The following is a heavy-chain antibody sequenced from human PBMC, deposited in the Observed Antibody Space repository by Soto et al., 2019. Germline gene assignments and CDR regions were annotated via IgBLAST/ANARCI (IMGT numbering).Heavy chain of an antibody. D-gene: IGHD2-15*01. Sequence: GGSLRLSCAASGFTFSSYDMHWVRQATGKGLEWVSAIGTAGDTYYPGSVKGRFTISRENAKNSLYLQMNSLRDGDTAVYYCARAGVGYCSGGSCSPFDYYYGMDVWGQGTTVTVSS. CDR3: ARAGVGYCSGGSCSPFDYYYGMDV. J-gene: IGHJ6*02. V-gene: IGHV3-13*01. CDR2: IGTAGDT. CDR1: GFTFSSYD.